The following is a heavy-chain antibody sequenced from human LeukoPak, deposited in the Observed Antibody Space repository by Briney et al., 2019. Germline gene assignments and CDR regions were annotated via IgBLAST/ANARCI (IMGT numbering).Heavy chain of an antibody. CDR1: GFTFSSYW. CDR3: ASGIAAEESVAIDY. Sequence: GGSLRLSCEASGFTFSSYWMHWVRQAPGKGLVWVSRINSDGSSTRYADSVKGRFTISRDNAKNTVFLQMNSLGVEDTALYYCASGIAAEESVAIDYWGQGTLVTVSS. V-gene: IGHV3-74*01. CDR2: INSDGSST. D-gene: IGHD6-13*01. J-gene: IGHJ4*02.